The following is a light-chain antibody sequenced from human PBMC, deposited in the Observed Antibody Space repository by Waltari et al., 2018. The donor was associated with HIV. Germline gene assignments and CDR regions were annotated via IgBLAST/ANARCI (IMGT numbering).Light chain of an antibody. V-gene: IGLV3-21*02. CDR3: QVWDRSYKEAV. J-gene: IGLJ2*01. CDR2: DDV. Sequence: SYVLTQAPSVSVAPGQTATISCGNIGRNRVQRYRQKPGRAPLLVVLDDVARSSGIPARFSGARSGERATLTISGVEAGDEADYYCQVWDRSYKEAVFGGGT. CDR1: NIGRNR.